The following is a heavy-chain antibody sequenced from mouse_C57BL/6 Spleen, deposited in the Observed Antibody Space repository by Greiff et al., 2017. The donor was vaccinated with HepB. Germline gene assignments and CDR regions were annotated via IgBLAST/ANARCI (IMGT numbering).Heavy chain of an antibody. Sequence: EVKLQESGPGLVKPSQSLSLTCSVTGYSITSGYYWNWIRQFPGNKLEWMGYISYDGSNNYNPSLKNRISITRDTSKNQFFLKLNSVTTEDTATYYCARVELRGYFDYWGQGTTLTVSS. CDR1: GYSITSGYY. CDR2: ISYDGSN. J-gene: IGHJ2*01. CDR3: ARVELRGYFDY. V-gene: IGHV3-6*01.